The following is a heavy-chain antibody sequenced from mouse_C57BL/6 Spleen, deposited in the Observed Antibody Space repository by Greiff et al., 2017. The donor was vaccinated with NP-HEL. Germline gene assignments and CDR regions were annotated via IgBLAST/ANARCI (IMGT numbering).Heavy chain of an antibody. D-gene: IGHD1-1*01. CDR2: IDPEAGEP. Sequence: VQLKESGAELVKPGASVKLSCTASGFNIKDYYMHWVKQRTEQGLEWIGRIDPEAGEPNYAPKFQGKATITADTSSNTAYLQLSSLTSEDTAVYYCARTYYYGSSYLDYWGQGTTLTVSS. CDR1: GFNIKDYY. V-gene: IGHV14-2*01. CDR3: ARTYYYGSSYLDY. J-gene: IGHJ2*01.